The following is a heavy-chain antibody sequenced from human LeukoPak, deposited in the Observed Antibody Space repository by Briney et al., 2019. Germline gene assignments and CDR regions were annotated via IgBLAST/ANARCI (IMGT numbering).Heavy chain of an antibody. V-gene: IGHV1-18*01. Sequence: ASVKVSCKASGYTFTSYGISWVRQAPGQGLEWMGWISAHNGNTNYARKLQGRVTMTTDTSTSTAYMELRSLRSDDTAVYYCARDADDYGDYPPCFGYWGQGTLVTVSS. CDR1: GYTFTSYG. D-gene: IGHD4-17*01. J-gene: IGHJ4*02. CDR3: ARDADDYGDYPPCFGY. CDR2: ISAHNGNT.